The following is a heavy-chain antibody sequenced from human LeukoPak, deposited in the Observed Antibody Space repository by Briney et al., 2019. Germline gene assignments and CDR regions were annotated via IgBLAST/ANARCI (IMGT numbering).Heavy chain of an antibody. CDR2: TNPNSGNT. J-gene: IGHJ4*02. V-gene: IGHV1-8*01. Sequence: ASVKVSCKASGYTFTSYDINWVRQATGQGLEWMGWTNPNSGNTGYAQKFQGRVTMTRNTSISTAYMELSSLRSEDTAVYYCARVPSTRGRRSGGSCYLIDYWGQGTLVTVSS. D-gene: IGHD2-15*01. CDR1: GYTFTSYD. CDR3: ARVPSTRGRRSGGSCYLIDY.